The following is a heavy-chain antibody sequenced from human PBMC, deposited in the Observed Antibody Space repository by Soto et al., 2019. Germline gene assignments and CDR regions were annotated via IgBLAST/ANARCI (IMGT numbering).Heavy chain of an antibody. CDR1: GGSISSGDYY. CDR2: IYYSGST. D-gene: IGHD3-10*01. V-gene: IGHV4-30-4*01. CDR3: ARGKDYYGSGSYQDY. J-gene: IGHJ4*02. Sequence: SETLSLTCTVSGGSISSGDYYWSWIRQPPGKGLEWIGYIYYSGSTYYNPSLKSRVTISVDTSKNQFSLKLSSVTAADAAVYYCARGKDYYGSGSYQDYWGQGTLVTVSS.